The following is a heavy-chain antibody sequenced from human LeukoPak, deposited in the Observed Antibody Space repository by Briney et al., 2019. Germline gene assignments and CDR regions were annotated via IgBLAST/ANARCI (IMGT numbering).Heavy chain of an antibody. J-gene: IGHJ4*02. Sequence: PGGSLRLSCAASGFTFSSYAMHWVRQAPGKGLERVAVISYDGSNKYYADSVKGRFTISRDNSKNTLYLQMNSLRAEDTAVYYCASPPTGGYWGQGTLVTVSS. CDR3: ASPPTGGY. CDR2: ISYDGSNK. D-gene: IGHD2-15*01. V-gene: IGHV3-30-3*01. CDR1: GFTFSSYA.